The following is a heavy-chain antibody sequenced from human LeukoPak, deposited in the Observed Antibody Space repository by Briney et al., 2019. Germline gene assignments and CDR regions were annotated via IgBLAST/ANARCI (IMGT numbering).Heavy chain of an antibody. Sequence: ASVKVSCKASGYTFTSYGISWVRQAPGQGLEWMGWISAYNGNTNYAQKLQGRVTMTTDTSTSTAYMELRSLRSDDTAVYYCARDAAGYYYYHMDVWGKGTTVTVSS. CDR1: GYTFTSYG. D-gene: IGHD6-13*01. CDR3: ARDAAGYYYYHMDV. CDR2: ISAYNGNT. J-gene: IGHJ6*03. V-gene: IGHV1-18*01.